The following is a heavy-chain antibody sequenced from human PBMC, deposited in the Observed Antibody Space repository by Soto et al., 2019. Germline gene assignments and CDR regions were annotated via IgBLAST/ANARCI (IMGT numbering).Heavy chain of an antibody. Sequence: GESLKISCKGSGYSFTSYWIGWVRQMPGKGLEWMGIIYPGDSDTRYSPSFQGQVTISADKSISTAYLQWSSLKASDTAMYYCARGSKYCSGGSCYSGSVWFDPWGQGTLVTVSS. CDR2: IYPGDSDT. CDR1: GYSFTSYW. CDR3: ARGSKYCSGGSCYSGSVWFDP. D-gene: IGHD2-15*01. J-gene: IGHJ5*02. V-gene: IGHV5-51*01.